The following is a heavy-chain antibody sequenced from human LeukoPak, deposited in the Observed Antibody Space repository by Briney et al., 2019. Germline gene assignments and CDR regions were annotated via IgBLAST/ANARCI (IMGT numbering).Heavy chain of an antibody. D-gene: IGHD2-15*01. V-gene: IGHV3-48*04. J-gene: IGHJ5*02. CDR3: ARQVAATAILSDWFDP. CDR2: ISSSSSTI. Sequence: GGSLRLSCAASGFTFSSYSMNWVRQAPGKGLEWVSYISSSSSTIYYADSVKGRFTISRDNAKNSLYLQMNSLRAEDTAVYYCARQVAATAILSDWFDPWGQGTLVTVSS. CDR1: GFTFSSYS.